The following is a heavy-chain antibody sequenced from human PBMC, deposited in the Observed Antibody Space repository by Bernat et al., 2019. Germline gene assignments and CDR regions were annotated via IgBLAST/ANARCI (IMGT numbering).Heavy chain of an antibody. J-gene: IGHJ4*02. CDR2: IYYSGST. CDR1: GGSISSYY. CDR3: ARQGKGGVPGDN. V-gene: IGHV4-59*08. D-gene: IGHD2-21*01. Sequence: QVQLQESGPGLVKPSETLSLTCTVSGGSISSYYWSWIRQPPGKGLEWIGYIYYSGSTNYNPSLKSRVTISVDTSKNQFSLKLSSVTAADTAMYYCARQGKGGVPGDNWGQGTLVTVSS.